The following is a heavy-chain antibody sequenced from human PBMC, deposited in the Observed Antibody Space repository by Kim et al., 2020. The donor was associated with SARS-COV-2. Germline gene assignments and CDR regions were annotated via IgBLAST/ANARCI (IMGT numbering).Heavy chain of an antibody. CDR3: ARVNPGSSTPYYYYYGMDV. J-gene: IGHJ6*02. Sequence: SETLSLTCTVSGGSISSYYWSWIRQPPGKGLEWIGYIYYSGSTNYNPSLKSRVTISVDTSKNQFSLKLSSVTAADTAVYYCARVNPGSSTPYYYYYGMDVWGQGTTVTVSS. CDR2: IYYSGST. D-gene: IGHD1-26*01. V-gene: IGHV4-59*01. CDR1: GGSISSYY.